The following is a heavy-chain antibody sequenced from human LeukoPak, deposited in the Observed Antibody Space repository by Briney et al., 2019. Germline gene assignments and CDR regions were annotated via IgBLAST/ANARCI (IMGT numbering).Heavy chain of an antibody. CDR3: ARETRGTVGSY. D-gene: IGHD1-7*01. V-gene: IGHV3-7*05. Sequence: PGGSLRLSCAASVSTLTTYWMTWFRQTPGKGLEWVASLKQDGSDKYYVDSVKGRFTISRDNAENSLYLQMNSLRAEGTAVYYCARETRGTVGSYWGRGTLVTVSS. CDR1: VSTLTTYW. J-gene: IGHJ4*02. CDR2: LKQDGSDK.